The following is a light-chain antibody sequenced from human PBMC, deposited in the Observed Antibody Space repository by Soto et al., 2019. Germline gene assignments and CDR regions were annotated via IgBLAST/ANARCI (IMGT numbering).Light chain of an antibody. J-gene: IGKJ1*01. Sequence: EIVLTQSPGTLSLSPGERATLSCRASQSVSSSYLAWYQQKPGQAHSLLIYGASSRADGIPERFSGSGSGTDFTLPISRLEPEDVAASYYQQYDSSQRTFGQGTKVDIK. CDR2: GAS. CDR1: QSVSSSY. V-gene: IGKV3-20*01. CDR3: QQYDSSQRT.